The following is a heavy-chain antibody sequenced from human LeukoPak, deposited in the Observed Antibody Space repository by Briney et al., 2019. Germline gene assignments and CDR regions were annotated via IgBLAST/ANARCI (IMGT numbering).Heavy chain of an antibody. D-gene: IGHD3-3*01. Sequence: GASVKVSCKASGYTFDNYGISWVRQAPGQGFEWMGWISGYNRNTKYAQRLQGRVIMTTDTSTSTVYMELRSLRSDDTAIYYCARDGLRSEWSYFDYWGQGTLVTVSS. CDR1: GYTFDNYG. J-gene: IGHJ4*02. CDR3: ARDGLRSEWSYFDY. V-gene: IGHV1-18*01. CDR2: ISGYNRNT.